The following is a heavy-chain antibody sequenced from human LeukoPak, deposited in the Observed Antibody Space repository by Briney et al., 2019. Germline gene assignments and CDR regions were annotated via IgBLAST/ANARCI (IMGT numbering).Heavy chain of an antibody. J-gene: IGHJ4*02. CDR1: GGSISSGDYY. CDR3: ARERPESITMVRGVLFDY. D-gene: IGHD3-10*01. V-gene: IGHV4-30-4*08. Sequence: SQTLSLTCTVSGGSISSGDYYWSWIRQPPGKGLEWIGYIYYSGSTYYNPSLKSRVTISVDMSKNQFSLKLRSVTAADTAVYYCARERPESITMVRGVLFDYWGQGTLVTVSS. CDR2: IYYSGST.